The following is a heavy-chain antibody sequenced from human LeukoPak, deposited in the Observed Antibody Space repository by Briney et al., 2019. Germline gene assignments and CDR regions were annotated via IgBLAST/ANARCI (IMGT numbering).Heavy chain of an antibody. V-gene: IGHV3-23*01. CDR3: ANDPGQLR. D-gene: IGHD2-2*01. Sequence: AGSLRLSCAASGFTFRSFAMRWGRQAPGEGLEWGSGISDGGVSAYFANSVKGRFTMSRDNSKTTLYPQMNSLRAEDTAVYYCANDPGQLRWGQGTLVTVSS. CDR2: ISDGGVSA. CDR1: GFTFRSFA. J-gene: IGHJ4*02.